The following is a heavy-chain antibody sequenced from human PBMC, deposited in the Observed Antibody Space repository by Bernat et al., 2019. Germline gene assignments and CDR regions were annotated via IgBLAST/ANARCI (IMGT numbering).Heavy chain of an antibody. V-gene: IGHV3-66*01. J-gene: IGHJ4*02. Sequence: EVQLVESGGGLVQPGGSLRLSCAASGFTVSSNYMSWVGQAPGKGLEWVSVIYSGGSTYYADSVKGRFTISRDNSKNTLYLQMNSLRAEDTAVYYCARDLLPYYYDSSGYYGLGYWGQGTLVTVSS. CDR1: GFTVSSNY. CDR3: ARDLLPYYYDSSGYYGLGY. D-gene: IGHD3-22*01. CDR2: IYSGGST.